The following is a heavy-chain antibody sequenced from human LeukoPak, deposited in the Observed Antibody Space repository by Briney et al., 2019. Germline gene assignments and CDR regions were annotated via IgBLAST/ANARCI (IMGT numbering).Heavy chain of an antibody. V-gene: IGHV3-30*02. CDR3: AKDRLEFYGSARYYFDS. CDR2: IRHDASSQ. J-gene: IGHJ4*02. CDR1: GFSFSTYG. D-gene: IGHD3-10*01. Sequence: GGSLRLSCAASGFSFSTYGMHWVRQAPGKGLEWVAFIRHDASSQYYADSVKGRFTISRDSSKDTLYLQMNSLRTEDTAVYFCAKDRLEFYGSARYYFDSWGQGALVTVSS.